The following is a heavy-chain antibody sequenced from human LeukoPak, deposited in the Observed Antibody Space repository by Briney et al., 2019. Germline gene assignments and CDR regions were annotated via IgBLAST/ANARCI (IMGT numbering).Heavy chain of an antibody. Sequence: PSETLSLTCTVSSGSISSGGYYWSWIHQHPGKGLEWIGYIHYSGSTYYNPSLKSPHIISLDTSKNQFSLKLSSVTAADTAVYYCARAFDSSGYYYYYYFDYWGQGTLVTVSS. CDR2: IHYSGST. CDR3: ARAFDSSGYYYYYYFDY. D-gene: IGHD3-22*01. V-gene: IGHV4-31*01. J-gene: IGHJ4*02. CDR1: SGSISSGGYY.